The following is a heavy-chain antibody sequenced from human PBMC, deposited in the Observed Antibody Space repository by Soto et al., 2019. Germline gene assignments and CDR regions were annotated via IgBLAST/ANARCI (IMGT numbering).Heavy chain of an antibody. CDR1: GFTFSDYY. J-gene: IGHJ4*02. CDR2: ISSSGSTI. V-gene: IGHV3-11*01. D-gene: IGHD1-26*01. Sequence: PGGSLRLSCAASGFTFSDYYMSWIRQAPGKGLEWVSYISSSGSTIYYADSVKGRFTISRDNAKDSLYPQMNSLRAEDTAVYYCARVTKWELSHTDYWGQGTLVTVSS. CDR3: ARVTKWELSHTDY.